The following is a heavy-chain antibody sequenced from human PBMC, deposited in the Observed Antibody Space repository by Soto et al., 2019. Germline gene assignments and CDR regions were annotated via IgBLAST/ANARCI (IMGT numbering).Heavy chain of an antibody. V-gene: IGHV4-30-2*01. CDR1: GGSISSGGYS. D-gene: IGHD5-12*01. CDR2: IYHSGST. J-gene: IGHJ5*02. Sequence: SETLSLTCAVSGGSISSGGYSWSWIRQPPGKGLEWIGYIYHSGSTYYNPSLKSRVTISVDTSKNQFSLKVNSLTAADTAVYYCARHSRGWLQSTGWFDTWGQGTLVTVSS. CDR3: ARHSRGWLQSTGWFDT.